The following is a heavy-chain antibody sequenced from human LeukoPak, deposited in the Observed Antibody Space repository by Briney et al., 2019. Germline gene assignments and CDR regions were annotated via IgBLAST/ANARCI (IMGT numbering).Heavy chain of an antibody. CDR2: MYYSGST. CDR1: GGSISSGDYY. CDR3: ARPYYYDSRIDP. V-gene: IGHV4-30-4*01. J-gene: IGHJ5*02. Sequence: SETLSLTCTVSGGSISSGDYYWSWIRQPPGKGLEWIGYMYYSGSTYYNPSLKSRATISVDTSKNQFSLRLTSVTAADTAVYYCARPYYYDSRIDPWGQGTLVTVSS. D-gene: IGHD3-22*01.